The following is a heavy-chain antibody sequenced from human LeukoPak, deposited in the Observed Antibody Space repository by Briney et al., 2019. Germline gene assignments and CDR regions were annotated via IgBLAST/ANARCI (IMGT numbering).Heavy chain of an antibody. D-gene: IGHD1-1*01. CDR2: IIPILGIA. J-gene: IGHJ5*02. CDR1: GGTFSSYA. CDR3: AKDGRVFTTNWFDP. V-gene: IGHV1-69*04. Sequence: ASVKVSCKASGGTFSSYAISWVRQAPGQGLEWMGRIIPILGIANYVQKFQGRVTITADKSTSTAYMELSSLRSEDTAVYYCAKDGRVFTTNWFDPWGQGTLVTVSS.